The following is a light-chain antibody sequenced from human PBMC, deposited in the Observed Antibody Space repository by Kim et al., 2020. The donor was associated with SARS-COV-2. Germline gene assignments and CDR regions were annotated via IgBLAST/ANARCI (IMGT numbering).Light chain of an antibody. CDR1: QSISTW. J-gene: IGKJ1*01. Sequence: TSPVRDRFTIPCRASQSISTWLAWYQQKPGKAPKLLIYRASSLERGVPSNFSASGSGTESTLTINNLQPDDIATYYCQEYSGYWTFGQGTKVDIK. V-gene: IGKV1-5*03. CDR3: QEYSGYWT. CDR2: RAS.